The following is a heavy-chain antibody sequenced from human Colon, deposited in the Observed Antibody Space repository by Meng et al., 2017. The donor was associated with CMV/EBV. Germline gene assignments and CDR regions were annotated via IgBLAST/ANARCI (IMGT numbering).Heavy chain of an antibody. J-gene: IGHJ6*02. CDR1: GFTFSSYW. Sequence: GESLKISCAASGFTFSSYWMSWVRQAPGKGLEWVANIKQDGSEKYYVDSVKGRFTISRDNAKNSLYLQMNSLRAEDTAVYYCAREGQLRYFDWLLHGMDVWGQGTTVTVSS. CDR2: IKQDGSEK. CDR3: AREGQLRYFDWLLHGMDV. D-gene: IGHD3-9*01. V-gene: IGHV3-7*01.